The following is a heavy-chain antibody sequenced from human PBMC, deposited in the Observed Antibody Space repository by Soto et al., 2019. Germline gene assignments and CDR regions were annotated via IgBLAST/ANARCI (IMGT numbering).Heavy chain of an antibody. CDR2: IYYSGST. J-gene: IGHJ3*02. CDR1: GGSISSYY. CDR3: ARPYGEEDAFDI. D-gene: IGHD4-17*01. V-gene: IGHV4-59*01. Sequence: QVQLQESGPGLVKPSETLSLTCTVSGGSISSYYWSWIRQPPGKGLEWIGYIYYSGSTNYNPSLKSRVTISVDTSKNQFSLKLSSVTAADTAVYYCARPYGEEDAFDIWGQGTMVTVSS.